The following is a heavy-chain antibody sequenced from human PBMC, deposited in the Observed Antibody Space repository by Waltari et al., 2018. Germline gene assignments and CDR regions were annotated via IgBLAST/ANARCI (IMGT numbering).Heavy chain of an antibody. V-gene: IGHV3-74*01. CDR2: SKSAGTST. J-gene: IGHJ4*02. CDR3: ARVRWPAASVDY. D-gene: IGHD2-15*01. CDR1: GFTFSSYW. Sequence: EVQLVESGGGLVQPGGSLRLSCAASGFTFSSYWMHWVRQAPGKGRLLASRSKSAGTSTGDADSVEGGFTISRDNAKSTRYLQRNSLRAEDTAVYYCARVRWPAASVDYWGQGTLVTVSS.